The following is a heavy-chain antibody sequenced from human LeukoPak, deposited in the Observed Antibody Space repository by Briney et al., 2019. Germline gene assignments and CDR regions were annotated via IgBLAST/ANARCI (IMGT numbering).Heavy chain of an antibody. CDR3: ARGQSSSWYEYFQH. CDR2: ISYDGSNK. V-gene: IGHV3-30*03. D-gene: IGHD6-13*01. CDR1: GFTFSSYG. J-gene: IGHJ1*01. Sequence: GGSLRLSCAASGFTFSSYGMHWVRQAPGKGLEWVALISYDGSNKYYADSVKGRFTISRDNSKNTLYLQMNSLRAEDTAVYYCARGQSSSWYEYFQHWGQGTLVTVSS.